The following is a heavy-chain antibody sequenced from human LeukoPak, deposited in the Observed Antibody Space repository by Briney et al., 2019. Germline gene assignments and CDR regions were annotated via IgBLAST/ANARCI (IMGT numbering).Heavy chain of an antibody. V-gene: IGHV4-59*08. CDR3: ASHTPSYFDY. J-gene: IGHJ4*02. CDR2: IYYRGSN. CDR1: GGSISSYY. Sequence: SETLSLTCTVSGGSISSYYWSWIRQPPGKGLEWIGYIYYRGSNNYNPSLKSRVTISVDTSKNQFSLKLSSVTAADTAVYYCASHTPSYFDYWGQGTLVTVSS.